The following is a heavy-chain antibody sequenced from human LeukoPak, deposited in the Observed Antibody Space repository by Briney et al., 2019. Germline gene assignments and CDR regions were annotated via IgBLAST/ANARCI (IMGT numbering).Heavy chain of an antibody. D-gene: IGHD3-22*01. CDR1: GFTFSSYS. Sequence: GGSLRLSCAVSGFTFSSYSMNWVRQAPGKGLEWVSSIGSSGYYTFYADSVEGRFTISRDNAKNSLYLQMNSLRAEDTAVYYCTSSYYDTSGFSRAFDSWGQGTLFTVSS. CDR2: IGSSGYYT. J-gene: IGHJ4*02. V-gene: IGHV3-21*01. CDR3: TSSYYDTSGFSRAFDS.